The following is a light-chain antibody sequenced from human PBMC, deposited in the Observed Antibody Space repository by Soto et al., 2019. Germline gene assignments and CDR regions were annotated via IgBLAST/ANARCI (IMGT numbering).Light chain of an antibody. V-gene: IGKV3-20*01. CDR1: QSVSSSY. Sequence: ETVLTQSPGTLSLSPGERATLSCRASQSVSSSYLAWYQQKPGQAPRLHIYGASIRATGIPDRFSGSGSGTDFTLTISRLEPEDCAVYYCQQYGSSLYTFGQGTKLEIK. CDR2: GAS. J-gene: IGKJ2*01. CDR3: QQYGSSLYT.